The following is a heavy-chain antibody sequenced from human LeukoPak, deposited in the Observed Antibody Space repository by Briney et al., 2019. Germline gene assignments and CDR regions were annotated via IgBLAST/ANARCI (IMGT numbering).Heavy chain of an antibody. J-gene: IGHJ6*02. CDR3: ARDYGDYAGYYYGMDV. V-gene: IGHV3-33*01. D-gene: IGHD4-17*01. CDR2: IWYDGSNK. Sequence: GGSLRLASAASGFTFSSYGMHWDRQAPGKGLEWVAVIWYDGSNKYYADSVKGRFTISRDNSKNTLYLQMNSLRAEDTAVYYCARDYGDYAGYYYGMDVWGQGTTVTVSS. CDR1: GFTFSSYG.